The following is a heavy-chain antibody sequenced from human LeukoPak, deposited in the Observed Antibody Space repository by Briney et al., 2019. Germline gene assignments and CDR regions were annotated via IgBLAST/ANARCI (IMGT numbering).Heavy chain of an antibody. CDR3: AKDRDGSGPWGWFDP. D-gene: IGHD3-10*01. J-gene: IGHJ5*02. CDR2: ISGSGGST. Sequence: GGSPRLSCTASGFTFSTYAMTWVRQAPGKGLEWVSVISGSGGSTYYADSVKGRFAISRDNSKNTLYLQMNSLRAEDTAVYYCAKDRDGSGPWGWFDPWGQGTLVTVSS. CDR1: GFTFSTYA. V-gene: IGHV3-23*01.